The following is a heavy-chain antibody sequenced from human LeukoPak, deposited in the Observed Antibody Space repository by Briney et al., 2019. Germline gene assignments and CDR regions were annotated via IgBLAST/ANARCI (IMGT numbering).Heavy chain of an antibody. V-gene: IGHV3-23*01. Sequence: QPGRSLRLSCTASGFTFGDYAMSWVRQAPGKGLEWVSSISASGSNTHYADSVRGRFTISRDSSKNTLYLQMNSLRAEDTAVYYCARDSYYYDSSGYQRAMDVWGKGTTVTVSS. CDR1: GFTFGDYA. J-gene: IGHJ6*03. CDR3: ARDSYYYDSSGYQRAMDV. D-gene: IGHD3-22*01. CDR2: ISASGSNT.